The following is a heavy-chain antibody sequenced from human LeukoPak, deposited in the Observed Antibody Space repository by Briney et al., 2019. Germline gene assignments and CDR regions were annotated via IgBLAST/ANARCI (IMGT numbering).Heavy chain of an antibody. J-gene: IGHJ6*02. CDR2: ISAYNGNT. CDR3: ARPDQYYYYGMDV. V-gene: IGHV1-18*01. CDR1: GYTFTSHG. Sequence: GASVKVSCKASGYTFTSHGISWVRQAPGQGLEWMGWISAYNGNTNYAQKLQGRVTMTTDTSTSTAYMELRSLRSDDTAVYYCARPDQYYYYGMDVWAKGPRSPSP. D-gene: IGHD1-14*01.